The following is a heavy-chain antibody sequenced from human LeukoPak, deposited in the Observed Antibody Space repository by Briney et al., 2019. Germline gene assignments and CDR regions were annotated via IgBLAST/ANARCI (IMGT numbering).Heavy chain of an antibody. Sequence: PSETLSLTCTVSGGSISSSSYYWGWIRQPPGKGLEWIGSIYYSGSTYYNPSLKSRVTISVDTSKNQFSLKLSSVTAADTAVYYCARGSLWSGYAPRAFDIWGQGTMVTVSS. J-gene: IGHJ3*02. CDR1: GGSISSSSYY. D-gene: IGHD3-3*01. CDR3: ARGSLWSGYAPRAFDI. CDR2: IYYSGST. V-gene: IGHV4-39*07.